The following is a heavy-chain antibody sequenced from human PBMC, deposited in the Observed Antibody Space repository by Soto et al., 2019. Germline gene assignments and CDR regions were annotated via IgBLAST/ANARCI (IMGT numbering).Heavy chain of an antibody. J-gene: IGHJ6*02. Sequence: SVKVSCKASGGTFSSYAISWVRQAPGQGLEWMGGIIPIFGTANYAQKFQGRVTITADESTSTAYMELSSLRSEDTAVYYCASPVPLGYCISTSCLRDYGMDVWGQGTTVTVSS. D-gene: IGHD2-2*01. CDR3: ASPVPLGYCISTSCLRDYGMDV. CDR1: GGTFSSYA. V-gene: IGHV1-69*13. CDR2: IIPIFGTA.